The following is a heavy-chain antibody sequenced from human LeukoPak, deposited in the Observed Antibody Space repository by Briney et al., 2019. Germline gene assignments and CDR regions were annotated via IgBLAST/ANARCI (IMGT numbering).Heavy chain of an antibody. CDR1: GGSISSYY. Sequence: SETLSLTCTVSGGSISSYYWSWIRQPPGKGLEWFGYIYYSGSTNYNPSLKSRVTISVDTSKNQFSLKLSSVTAADTAVYYCARHFNNWGYAFDIWGQGTMVTVSS. CDR3: ARHFNNWGYAFDI. J-gene: IGHJ3*02. V-gene: IGHV4-59*08. CDR2: IYYSGST. D-gene: IGHD7-27*01.